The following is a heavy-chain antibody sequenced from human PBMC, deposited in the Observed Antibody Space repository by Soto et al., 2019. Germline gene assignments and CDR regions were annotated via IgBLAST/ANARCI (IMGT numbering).Heavy chain of an antibody. CDR2: INHSGST. Sequence: SETLSLTCAVYGGSFSGYYWSWIRQPPGKGLEWIGEINHSGSTNYNPSLKSRVTISVDTSKNQFSLKLSSVTAADTAVYYCASSGTYGSGSYPHYWGQGTLVTVSS. J-gene: IGHJ4*02. V-gene: IGHV4-34*01. CDR3: ASSGTYGSGSYPHY. CDR1: GGSFSGYY. D-gene: IGHD3-10*01.